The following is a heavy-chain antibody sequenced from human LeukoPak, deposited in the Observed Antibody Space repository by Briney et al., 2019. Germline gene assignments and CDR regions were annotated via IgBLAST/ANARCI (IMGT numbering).Heavy chain of an antibody. Sequence: SETLSLTCVVSGGSISSYYWSWIRQPPGKGLEYIGYFHYSGITNYDPSLKSRVTISVDTSKNHSSLKLKSVTAADTAVYYCATILYGANGFDYWAGEPWSPSPQ. J-gene: IGHJ4*02. CDR3: ATILYGANGFDY. CDR2: FHYSGIT. CDR1: GGSISSYY. D-gene: IGHD4/OR15-4a*01. V-gene: IGHV4-59*01.